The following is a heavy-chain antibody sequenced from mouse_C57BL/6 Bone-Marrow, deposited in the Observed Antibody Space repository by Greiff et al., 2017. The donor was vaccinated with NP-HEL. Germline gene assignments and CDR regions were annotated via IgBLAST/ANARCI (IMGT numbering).Heavy chain of an antibody. Sequence: QVQLQQPGAELVRPGSSVKLSCKASGYTFTSYWMDWVKQRPGQGLEWIGNIYPSDSETHYNQKFKDKATLTVDKSSRTAFMQLSSLTTEDSAVYDSESLGALRREYWGQGTTLTVSS. V-gene: IGHV1-61*01. CDR1: GYTFTSYW. CDR2: IYPSDSET. D-gene: IGHD1-1*01. CDR3: ESLGALRREY. J-gene: IGHJ2*01.